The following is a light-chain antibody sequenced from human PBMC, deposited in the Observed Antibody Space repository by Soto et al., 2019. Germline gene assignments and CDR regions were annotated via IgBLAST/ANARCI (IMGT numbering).Light chain of an antibody. J-gene: IGLJ1*01. CDR3: CSYAGSSSHV. Sequence: QSALTQPASVSGSPGQSITISCTGTSSDVGSYNFVSWYQQDPGKAPKLMIYEGSKRPSGVSNRFSASKSGNTASLTISGLQAEDEADYYCCSYAGSSSHVFGTGTKVTVL. CDR1: SSDVGSYNF. CDR2: EGS. V-gene: IGLV2-23*01.